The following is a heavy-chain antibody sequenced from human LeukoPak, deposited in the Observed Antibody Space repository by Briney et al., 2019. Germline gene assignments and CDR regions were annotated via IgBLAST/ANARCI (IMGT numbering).Heavy chain of an antibody. CDR3: ARATKPRGYSYGYEDY. CDR1: GFTFDDYG. CDR2: INWNGGSS. Sequence: GGSLRLSCAASGFTFDDYGMSWVRQAPGKGLEWVSGINWNGGSSGYADSVKGRFTISRDNAKSSLYLQMNSLRAEDTALYYCARATKPRGYSYGYEDYWGQGTLVTVSS. V-gene: IGHV3-20*04. D-gene: IGHD5-18*01. J-gene: IGHJ4*02.